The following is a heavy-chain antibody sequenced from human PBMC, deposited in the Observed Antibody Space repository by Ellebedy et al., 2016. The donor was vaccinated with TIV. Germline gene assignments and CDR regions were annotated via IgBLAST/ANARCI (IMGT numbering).Heavy chain of an antibody. D-gene: IGHD1-26*01. V-gene: IGHV3-21*01. CDR3: ARSGELDS. J-gene: IGHJ4*02. Sequence: GESLKISCAASGFTFTSYSMNWVRQAPGTGLEWVSSISSTGYYIYYADSLKGRFTISRDDARNSLYLQMNSLRAEDTAVYYCARSGELDSWGQGTLVTVSA. CDR1: GFTFTSYS. CDR2: ISSTGYYI.